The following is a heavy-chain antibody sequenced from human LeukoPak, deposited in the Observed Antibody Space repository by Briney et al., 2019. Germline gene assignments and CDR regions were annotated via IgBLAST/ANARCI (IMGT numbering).Heavy chain of an antibody. Sequence: SGGSLRLSCAASGFTFSTYAMTWVRQAPGRGLEWVSGISESDGGNTYYADSVKGRFTISRDNSKNTLYLQMNSLRAEDTAVYFCAKDLRATLENFDHWGQGTLVTVSA. D-gene: IGHD5-24*01. CDR1: GFTFSTYA. CDR2: ISESDGGNT. J-gene: IGHJ4*02. CDR3: AKDLRATLENFDH. V-gene: IGHV3-23*01.